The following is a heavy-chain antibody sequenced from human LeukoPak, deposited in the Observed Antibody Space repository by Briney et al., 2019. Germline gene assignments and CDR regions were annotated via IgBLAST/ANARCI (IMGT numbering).Heavy chain of an antibody. CDR1: GGSFSGYY. Sequence: SETLSLTCAVYGGSFSGYYWSWIRQPPGKGLEWIGEINHSGSTNYNPSLKSRVTISVDTSKSQFSLKLSSVTAADTAVYYCARDYSSANHFDYWGQGTLVTVSS. CDR3: ARDYSSANHFDY. J-gene: IGHJ4*02. D-gene: IGHD6-19*01. CDR2: INHSGST. V-gene: IGHV4-34*01.